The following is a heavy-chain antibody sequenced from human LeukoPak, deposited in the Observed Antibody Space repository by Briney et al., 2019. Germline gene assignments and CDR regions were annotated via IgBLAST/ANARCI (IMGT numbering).Heavy chain of an antibody. CDR3: ARDPRITIFGVVTEPFDY. V-gene: IGHV3-48*04. CDR1: GFTFSTYR. CDR2: ISSSSTTK. J-gene: IGHJ4*02. Sequence: GGSLRLSCAASGFTFSTYRMNWVRQAPGKGLEWVAYISSSSTTKYYADSVKGRFTISRDNAKNSLYLQMNSLRAEDTAVYYCARDPRITIFGVVTEPFDYWGQGTLVTVSS. D-gene: IGHD3-3*01.